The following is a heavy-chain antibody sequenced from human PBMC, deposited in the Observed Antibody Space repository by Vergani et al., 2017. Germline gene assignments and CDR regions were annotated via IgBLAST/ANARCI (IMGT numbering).Heavy chain of an antibody. V-gene: IGHV4-61*02. D-gene: IGHD3-16*01. CDR2: LYGRDNT. Sequence: QLHLQESGPELVKPSQTLSLTCTVSGVSVSSSDYSWTWIRQPAGRGLEWIGRLYGRDNTKYNPSLLSRVTISLDASKTQFSLTLTSVTAADAGVYYCASVNDYRVDYWGQGTLVTVSS. CDR3: ASVNDYRVDY. CDR1: GVSVSSSDYS. J-gene: IGHJ4*02.